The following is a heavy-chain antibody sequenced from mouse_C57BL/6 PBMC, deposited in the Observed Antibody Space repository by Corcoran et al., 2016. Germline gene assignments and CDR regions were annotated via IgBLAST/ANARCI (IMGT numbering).Heavy chain of an antibody. CDR2: INTYSGVP. D-gene: IGHD2-12*01. CDR3: ARAPVPYYSRYYFDY. CDR1: GYTFTTYG. V-gene: IGHV9-3*01. J-gene: IGHJ2*01. Sequence: QIQLVQSGPELKKPGETVKISCKASGYTFTTYGMSWVRQAPGKGLKWRGWINTYSGVPTYADDFKGRFAFSLETSASTAYLQINNLKNEDTATYFCARAPVPYYSRYYFDYWGQGTTLTVSS.